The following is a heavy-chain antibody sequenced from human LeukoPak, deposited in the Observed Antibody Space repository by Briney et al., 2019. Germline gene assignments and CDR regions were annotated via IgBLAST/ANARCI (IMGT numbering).Heavy chain of an antibody. J-gene: IGHJ4*02. CDR1: GYTFTSYG. Sequence: ASVKVSCKASGYTFTSYGISWVRQAPGQGLEWMGWISAYNGNTNYAQKLQGRVTMTTDTSTSTADMELRSLRSDDTAVYYCARDLPGGYSYGYGDYWGQGTLVTVSS. CDR3: ARDLPGGYSYGYGDY. V-gene: IGHV1-18*01. D-gene: IGHD5-18*01. CDR2: ISAYNGNT.